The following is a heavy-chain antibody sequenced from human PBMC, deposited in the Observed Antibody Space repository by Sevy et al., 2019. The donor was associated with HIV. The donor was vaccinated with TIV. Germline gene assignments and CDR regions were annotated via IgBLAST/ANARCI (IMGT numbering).Heavy chain of an antibody. CDR2: INPNGGGT. J-gene: IGHJ4*02. D-gene: IGHD3-10*01. V-gene: IGHV1-2*02. Sequence: ASVKVSCKASGYTFTGYYIHWVRQAPGQGLEWMGWINPNGGGTNYAQKLQGRVTLTGDTSISTAYMDLTRLRSDDTAVYCCSRSVYGSGTYLNDYWGQGTLVTVSS. CDR3: SRSVYGSGTYLNDY. CDR1: GYTFTGYY.